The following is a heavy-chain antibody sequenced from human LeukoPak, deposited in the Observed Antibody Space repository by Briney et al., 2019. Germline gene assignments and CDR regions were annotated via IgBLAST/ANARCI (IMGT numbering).Heavy chain of an antibody. D-gene: IGHD2-15*01. V-gene: IGHV3-48*03. CDR3: ARGGVVVVAATRGHWFDP. CDR2: ISSSGSTI. J-gene: IGHJ5*02. Sequence: GGSLRLSCAASGFTFSSYEMNWVRQAPGKGLEWVSYISSSGSTIYYADFVKGRFTISRDNAKNSLYLQMNSLRAEDTAVYYCARGGVVVVAATRGHWFDPWGQGTLVTVSS. CDR1: GFTFSSYE.